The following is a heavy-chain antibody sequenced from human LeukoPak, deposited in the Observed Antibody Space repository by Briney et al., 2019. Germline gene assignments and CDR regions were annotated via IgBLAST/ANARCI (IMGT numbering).Heavy chain of an antibody. J-gene: IGHJ3*02. CDR2: YHDGGST. CDR1: GGSVSSYY. CDR3: ARVWFGELGGAFDI. V-gene: IGHV4-59*02. D-gene: IGHD3-10*01. Sequence: SETLSLTCSVSGGSVSSYYWSWIRQPPGKGLEWIVFYHDGGSTVYNPSFKSRVTISVDTSKNQVYLKLSSVTAADTAVYYCARVWFGELGGAFDIWGQGTMVTVSS.